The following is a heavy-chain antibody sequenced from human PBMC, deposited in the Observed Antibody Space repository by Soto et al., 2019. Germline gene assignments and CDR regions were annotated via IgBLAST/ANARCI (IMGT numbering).Heavy chain of an antibody. CDR2: MNPINGAT. CDR1: GYDFTAYD. J-gene: IGHJ6*02. Sequence: ASVKVSCKASGYDFTAYDINWVRQASGQGLEWMGWMNPINGATGTARRFQGRVSLSRNTATGTAYLELTSLRSDDTAVYYCGRGPSPRAPAGGTPYYYGMDVWGQGTTVTVSS. V-gene: IGHV1-8*02. CDR3: GRGPSPRAPAGGTPYYYGMDV. D-gene: IGHD6-13*01.